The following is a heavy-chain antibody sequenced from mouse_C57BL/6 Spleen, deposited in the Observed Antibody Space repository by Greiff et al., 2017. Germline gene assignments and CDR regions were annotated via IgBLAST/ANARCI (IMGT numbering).Heavy chain of an antibody. CDR1: GYTFTSYW. CDR3: ASYYGSSPFAY. V-gene: IGHV1-50*01. Sequence: QVQLKQPGAELVKPGASVKLSCKASGYTFTSYWMQWVKQRPGQGLEWIGEIDPSDSYTNYNQKFKGKATLTVDTSSSTAYMQLSSRTSEDSAVYYCASYYGSSPFAYWGQGTLVTVSA. J-gene: IGHJ3*01. CDR2: IDPSDSYT. D-gene: IGHD1-1*01.